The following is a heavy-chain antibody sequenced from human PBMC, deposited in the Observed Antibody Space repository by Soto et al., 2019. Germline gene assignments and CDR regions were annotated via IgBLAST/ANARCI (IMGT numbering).Heavy chain of an antibody. CDR3: AKDQSRYYYYGMDV. D-gene: IGHD3-9*01. CDR1: GFTFRSYG. V-gene: IGHV3-30*18. J-gene: IGHJ6*02. Sequence: QVQLVESGGGVVQPGRSLRLSCAASGFTFRSYGMHWVRQAPGKGLEWVAVISYDGSNKYYADSVKGRFTISRDNSKITLYLQMNSLRAEDTAVYYCAKDQSRYYYYGMDVWGQGTTVTASS. CDR2: ISYDGSNK.